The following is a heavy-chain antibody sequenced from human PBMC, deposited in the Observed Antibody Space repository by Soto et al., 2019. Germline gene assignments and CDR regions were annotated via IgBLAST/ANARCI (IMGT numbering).Heavy chain of an antibody. CDR1: GYSFTSDD. CDR2: MNHTGGNT. V-gene: IGHV1-8*02. Sequence: DSVRVSGKASGYSFTSDDITWVRQATGEGLGWVGWMNHTGGNTNYAQKLTGRVTMTRNPSMTTADMEVSSLISEDTAVYYSATVRYYSDTRRSQPRLMPFDYCGQGTLVTVSS. J-gene: IGHJ4*02. CDR3: ATVRYYSDTRRSQPRLMPFDY. D-gene: IGHD3-22*01.